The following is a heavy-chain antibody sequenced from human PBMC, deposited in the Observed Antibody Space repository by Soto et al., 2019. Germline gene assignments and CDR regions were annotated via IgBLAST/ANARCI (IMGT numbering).Heavy chain of an antibody. D-gene: IGHD6-19*01. CDR1: GFTFSSYE. Sequence: EVQLVESGGGLVQPGGSLRLSCAASGFTFSSYEMNWVRQAPGKGLEWVSYISSSGSTIYYGDSVKGRFTISRDNAKNPPYLQMNSLRAEDTAVYYWLRVAAEDAFDIWGQGTMVTVSS. J-gene: IGHJ3*02. CDR3: LRVAAEDAFDI. CDR2: ISSSGSTI. V-gene: IGHV3-48*03.